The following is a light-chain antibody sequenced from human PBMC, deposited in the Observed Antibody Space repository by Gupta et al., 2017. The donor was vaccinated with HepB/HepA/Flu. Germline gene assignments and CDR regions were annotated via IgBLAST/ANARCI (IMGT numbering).Light chain of an antibody. Sequence: QSALTQPASVSGSPGQSVTITCTGTSSNVGKYNLVSWYRQYPGEAPKLIIYDVNKLSPEVANRFAASKSGNTASLTISGLQAEDEADYYCCSYGGSYTFVFAPGTKVTVL. CDR1: SSNVGKYNL. J-gene: IGLJ1*01. CDR2: DVN. V-gene: IGLV2-23*02. CDR3: CSYGGSYTFV.